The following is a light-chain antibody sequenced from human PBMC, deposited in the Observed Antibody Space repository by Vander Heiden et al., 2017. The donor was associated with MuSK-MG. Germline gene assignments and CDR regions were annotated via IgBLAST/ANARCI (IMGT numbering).Light chain of an antibody. CDR3: QSYDRRLSGLV. CDR1: SSNIGAGYD. CDR2: GNS. Sequence: PRPVSEAPRPRVTISCTGSSSNIGAGYDVHWYQQLPGTAPKLLIYGNSNRPSGVPDRFSGSKSGTTASPANTGLQAGDEADYYCQSYDRRLSGLVFGGGTKLTVL. V-gene: IGLV1-40*01. J-gene: IGLJ2*01.